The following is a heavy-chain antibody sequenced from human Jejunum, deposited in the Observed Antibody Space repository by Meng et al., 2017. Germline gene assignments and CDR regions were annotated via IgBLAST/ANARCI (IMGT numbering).Heavy chain of an antibody. CDR1: GGSISSVYW. V-gene: IGHV4-4*02. J-gene: IGHJ4*02. D-gene: IGHD5-18*01. CDR3: ARGGYYSFDY. CDR2: IYHSGST. Sequence: HVQLQEEGPGLVKPSETLSLNFPVSGGSISSVYWWTWVRQSPGKGLEWIGEIYHSGSTNYNPSLKSRVTISVDKSKNQFSLKLTSVTAADTAVYYCARGGYYSFDYWGQGTLVTVSS.